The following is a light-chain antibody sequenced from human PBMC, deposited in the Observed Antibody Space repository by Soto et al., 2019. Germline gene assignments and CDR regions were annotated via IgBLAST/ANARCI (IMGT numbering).Light chain of an antibody. J-gene: IGLJ2*01. Sequence: QSVLTQPPSVSGCPGQSVTISCTGTSGDVGTYNRVSWYQQPPGTAPKLMSYEVTNRPSGVPDRFSGSKSGNTASLTISGLQAEDEADYYCSSYTSSTTVVFGGGTKLTVL. V-gene: IGLV2-18*02. CDR1: SGDVGTYNR. CDR3: SSYTSSTTVV. CDR2: EVT.